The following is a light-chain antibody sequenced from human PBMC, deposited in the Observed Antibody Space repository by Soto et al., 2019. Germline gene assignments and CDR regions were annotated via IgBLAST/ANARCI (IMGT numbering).Light chain of an antibody. CDR3: QQYNDWPL. Sequence: EIVLTQSPGTLSLSPGERATLSCRASQSVSSSYLAWYQQTPGQAPRLLIYGASSRATGIPDRFSGSGSGTDFTLTISRLEPEDFAVYYCQQYNDWPLFGQGTKVEIK. CDR1: QSVSSSY. CDR2: GAS. J-gene: IGKJ1*01. V-gene: IGKV3-20*01.